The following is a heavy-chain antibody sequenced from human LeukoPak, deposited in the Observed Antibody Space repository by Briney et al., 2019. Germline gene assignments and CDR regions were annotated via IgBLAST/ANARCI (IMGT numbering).Heavy chain of an antibody. CDR2: INPSGGST. Sequence: ASVKVSCKASGYTFTSYYMHWVRQAPGQGLEWMGIINPSGGSTSYAQKFQGRVTMTRDTSTSTVYMELSSLRSGDTAVYYCARVPMYDSSGYYIDFDYWGQGTLVTVSS. V-gene: IGHV1-46*01. J-gene: IGHJ4*02. CDR3: ARVPMYDSSGYYIDFDY. D-gene: IGHD3-22*01. CDR1: GYTFTSYY.